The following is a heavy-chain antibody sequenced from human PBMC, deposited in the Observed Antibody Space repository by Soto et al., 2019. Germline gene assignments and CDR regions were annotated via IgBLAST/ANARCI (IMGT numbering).Heavy chain of an antibody. CDR1: GFTFSSYG. Sequence: PGGSLRLSCVASGFTFSSYGMHWVRQAPGKGLEWVAIISYDGSNTYYADSVKGRFTISRDNSKNTLYLQMNSLRAEDTPVYYCAKEGGLSGSYYISSSYYFDYWGQGTLVTVSS. D-gene: IGHD1-26*01. CDR2: ISYDGSNT. J-gene: IGHJ4*02. CDR3: AKEGGLSGSYYISSSYYFDY. V-gene: IGHV3-30*18.